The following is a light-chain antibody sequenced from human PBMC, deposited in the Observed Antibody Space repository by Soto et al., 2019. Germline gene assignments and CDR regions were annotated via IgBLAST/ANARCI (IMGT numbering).Light chain of an antibody. CDR1: QSVSSN. CDR3: QQYDNKPPIT. V-gene: IGKV3-15*01. Sequence: EIVMTQSPATLSVSPGERATLSCRASQSVSSNLAWYQQKPGQAPRLLIYATSTRAAGIPDRFSGSGSGIEFSLTISNLQSEDFAVYHCQQYDNKPPITVGQGTRLEI. J-gene: IGKJ5*01. CDR2: ATS.